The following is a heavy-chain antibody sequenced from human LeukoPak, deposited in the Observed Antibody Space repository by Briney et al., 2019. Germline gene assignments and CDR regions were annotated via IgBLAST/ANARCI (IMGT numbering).Heavy chain of an antibody. CDR1: GFTFSSYG. CDR2: IWYDGSNK. J-gene: IGHJ5*02. D-gene: IGHD4-17*01. CDR3: AREATVTTLGWFGP. V-gene: IGHV3-33*01. Sequence: GGSLRLSCAASGFTFSSYGMHWVRQAPGKGLEWVAVIWYDGSNKYYADSVKGRFTISRDNSKNTLYLQMNSLRAEDTAVYYCAREATVTTLGWFGPWGQGTLVTVSS.